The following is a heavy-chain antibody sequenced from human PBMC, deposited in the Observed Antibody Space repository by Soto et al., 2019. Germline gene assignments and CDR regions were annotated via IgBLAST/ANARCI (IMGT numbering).Heavy chain of an antibody. CDR1: GFTFSSYV. Sequence: EVQLLESGGGLVQPGGSLRLSCETSGFTFSSYVMGWVRQAPGAGLECVSVIDGSGYDKSLADSVKGRFTISRDNSKDTLYLEMTSLRAEDTGIYYCVTEIVAAAYAATSAFDLWGQGTLVTVST. V-gene: IGHV3-23*01. J-gene: IGHJ4*02. CDR2: IDGSGYDK. D-gene: IGHD2-21*01. CDR3: VTEIVAAAYAATSAFDL.